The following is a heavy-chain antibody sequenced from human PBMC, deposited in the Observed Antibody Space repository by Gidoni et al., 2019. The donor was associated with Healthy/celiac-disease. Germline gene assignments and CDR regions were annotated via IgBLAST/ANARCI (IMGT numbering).Heavy chain of an antibody. CDR2: IYYSGST. D-gene: IGHD6-13*01. Sequence: QVQLQESGPGLVKPSQTLSLTCAGSGGSISSGVYYWSWIRQPPGKGLEWIGYIYYSGSTFYNPSLKSRVTISVDTSKNQFSLKLSSVTAADTAVYYCARYIAAAGTWYFDLWGRGTLVTVSS. CDR1: GGSISSGVYY. J-gene: IGHJ2*01. CDR3: ARYIAAAGTWYFDL. V-gene: IGHV4-30-4*01.